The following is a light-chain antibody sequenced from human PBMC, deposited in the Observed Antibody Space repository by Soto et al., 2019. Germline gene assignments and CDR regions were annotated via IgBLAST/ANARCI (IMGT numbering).Light chain of an antibody. J-gene: IGLJ1*01. CDR3: SSYTSSSTYV. V-gene: IGLV2-14*01. CDR1: SSDVGGYNY. Sequence: QSVLTQHASVSGSPGQSITISCTGTSSDVGGYNYVSWYQQHPGKAPKLMIFEVSSRPPGVSNRFSGSKSGNTASLTISGLQAEDEADYYCSSYTSSSTYVFGTGTK. CDR2: EVS.